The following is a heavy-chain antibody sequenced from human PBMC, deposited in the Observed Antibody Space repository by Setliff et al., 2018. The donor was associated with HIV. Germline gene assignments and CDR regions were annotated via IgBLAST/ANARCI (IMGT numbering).Heavy chain of an antibody. D-gene: IGHD2-8*01. J-gene: IGHJ6*02. CDR3: ARAPSCADSWCYMYYYYYYGMDV. CDR2: IVDSGST. CDR1: GGSLTNYY. Sequence: PSETLSLTCTLYGGSLTNYYWTWIRQSPEKGLEWIGEIVDSGSTNYSPSLKSRVTISLDTSKKQFSLRLNSVTAADTGVYYCARAPSCADSWCYMYYYYYYGMDVWGLGTTVTDS. V-gene: IGHV4-34*12.